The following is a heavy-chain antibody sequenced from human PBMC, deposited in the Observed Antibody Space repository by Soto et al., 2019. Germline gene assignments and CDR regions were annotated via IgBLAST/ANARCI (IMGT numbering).Heavy chain of an antibody. CDR2: ISYDGSNK. CDR3: AKGGSANLGGFDY. V-gene: IGHV3-30*18. CDR1: GFTFSSYG. J-gene: IGHJ4*02. Sequence: PVGSLRLSCAASGFTFSSYGMHWVRQAPGKGLEWVAVISYDGSNKYYADSVKGRFTISRDNSKNTLYLQMTSLRPEDTAVYYCAKGGSANLGGFDYGHRGPLVTVS. D-gene: IGHD3-10*01.